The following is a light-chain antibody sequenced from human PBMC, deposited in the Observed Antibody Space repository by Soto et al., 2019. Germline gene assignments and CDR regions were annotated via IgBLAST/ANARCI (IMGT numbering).Light chain of an antibody. CDR2: GAS. CDR3: QQYNNWPPLT. V-gene: IGKV3-15*01. CDR1: QSVSSN. J-gene: IGKJ4*01. Sequence: EIVMTQSPVTLSVFLGERATLSCRASQSVSSNLAWYQQRPGQAPRLLIYGASTRAAGIPARFSGSGSGTEFTLTISSLQSEDFAVYYCQQYNNWPPLTFGGGTKVGIK.